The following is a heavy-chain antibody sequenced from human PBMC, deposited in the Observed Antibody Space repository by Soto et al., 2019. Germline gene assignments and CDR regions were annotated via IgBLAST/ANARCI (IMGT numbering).Heavy chain of an antibody. CDR2: ISGRGGST. J-gene: IGHJ4*02. CDR1: GFTFSSYA. CDR3: ALNSSPYYFDY. D-gene: IGHD6-6*01. Sequence: EVQLLESGGGLVQPGGSLRLSCAASGFTFSSYAMSWVRQAPGKGLEWVAAISGRGGSTYYADSVKGRFTISRDNSKNMLYLKMNSLRAEDTAGYYCALNSSPYYFDYWGQGTLVTVSS. V-gene: IGHV3-23*01.